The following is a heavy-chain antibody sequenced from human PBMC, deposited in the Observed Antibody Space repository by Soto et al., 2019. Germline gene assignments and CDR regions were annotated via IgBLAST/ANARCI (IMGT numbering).Heavy chain of an antibody. J-gene: IGHJ4*02. V-gene: IGHV1-69*12. D-gene: IGHD5-18*01. CDR3: AILPRGYSYVLADY. CDR2: IIPIFGTA. CDR1: GGTFSSYA. Sequence: QVQLVQSGAEVKKPGSSVKVSCKASGGTFSSYAISWVRQAPGQGLEWMGGIIPIFGTANYAQKFQGRVTITADESTSTGYMELSSLRYEDTAVYYCAILPRGYSYVLADYWGQGTLVTVSS.